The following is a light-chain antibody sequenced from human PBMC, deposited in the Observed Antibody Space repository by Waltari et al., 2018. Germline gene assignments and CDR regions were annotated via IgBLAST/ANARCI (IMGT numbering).Light chain of an antibody. V-gene: IGKV3-11*01. Sequence: EIVLTRSPATVSLSPGEGATLSCRASQSVSMYLAWYQQKPGQAPRLLIYDASNRAACIPAMFSGSGSGTDFTLTISTLEPEDFAVYYCHQFYNWPLTFGGGTKVEIK. CDR1: QSVSMY. CDR2: DAS. J-gene: IGKJ4*01. CDR3: HQFYNWPLT.